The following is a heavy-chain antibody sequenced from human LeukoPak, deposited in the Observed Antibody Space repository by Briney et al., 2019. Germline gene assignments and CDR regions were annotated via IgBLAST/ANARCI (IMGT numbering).Heavy chain of an antibody. V-gene: IGHV3-30*02. Sequence: GGSLRLSCAASGFTFTSYDMHWVRQAPGKGLEWVAFIWYDGTNKYYADSVKGRFTISRDNSNNILYLQMDSLRAEDTAVYYCATQFRPAYYYDSRAYWGYFDSWGRGTMVTVPS. CDR2: IWYDGTNK. D-gene: IGHD3-22*01. CDR3: ATQFRPAYYYDSRAYWGYFDS. J-gene: IGHJ4*02. CDR1: GFTFTSYD.